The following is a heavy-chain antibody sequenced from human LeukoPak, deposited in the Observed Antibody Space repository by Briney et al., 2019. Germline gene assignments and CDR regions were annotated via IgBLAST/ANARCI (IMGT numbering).Heavy chain of an antibody. Sequence: ASVKVSCKASGYTFTGYYMHWVRQAPGQGLEWMGWINTNTGNPTYAQGFTGRFVFSLDTSVSTAYLQISSLKAEDTAVYYCARDLEYYYDSSGYRLYAFDIWGQGTVVTVSS. J-gene: IGHJ3*02. D-gene: IGHD3-22*01. CDR2: INTNTGNP. CDR1: GYTFTGYY. V-gene: IGHV7-4-1*02. CDR3: ARDLEYYYDSSGYRLYAFDI.